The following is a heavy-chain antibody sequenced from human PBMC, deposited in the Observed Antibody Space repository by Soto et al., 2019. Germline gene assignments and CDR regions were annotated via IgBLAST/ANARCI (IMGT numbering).Heavy chain of an antibody. V-gene: IGHV3-23*01. CDR2: ISATGGST. CDR3: AKVKGGIVSSIGGGCDS. Sequence: EVQLLESGGGLVQPGGSLRLSCAGSGYTHTFNTYAMSWVRPAPGKGLEWVAGISATGGSTYYADSVKGRFTISRDNAKDRLIMQMSSLRVKHAAVYYCAKVKGGIVSSIGGGCDSWGRGTLVTVCS. D-gene: IGHD2-15*01. J-gene: IGHJ4*02. CDR1: GYTHTFNTYA.